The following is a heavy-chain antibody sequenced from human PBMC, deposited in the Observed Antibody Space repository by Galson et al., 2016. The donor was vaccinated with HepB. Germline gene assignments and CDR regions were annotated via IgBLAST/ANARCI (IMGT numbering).Heavy chain of an antibody. CDR3: ARDGWLTGRGIRGGLDV. D-gene: IGHD5-24*01. Sequence: SLRLSCAESGFTFSSYGMYWVRQAPGKGLEWVTTIWYDGSNKYYADSVKGRFTISRDNSKNTLYLQMNSLRAEDTAVYYCARDGWLTGRGIRGGLDVWGSGTTVTVSS. J-gene: IGHJ6*04. V-gene: IGHV3-33*07. CDR2: IWYDGSNK. CDR1: GFTFSSYG.